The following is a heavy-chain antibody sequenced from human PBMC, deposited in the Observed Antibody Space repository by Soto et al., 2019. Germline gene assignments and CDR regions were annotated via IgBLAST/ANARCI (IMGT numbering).Heavy chain of an antibody. Sequence: PGGSLRLSCAASGFTFSTFDMTWVRQAPGKGLEWVSIIRGTDGSTYYADSMKGRFTISKDNSKNTLCLQMNSLRPEDTTLYFCVKGGWLDYWGQGTLVTVSS. V-gene: IGHV3-23*01. CDR3: VKGGWLDY. CDR1: GFTFSTFD. D-gene: IGHD6-19*01. CDR2: IRGTDGST. J-gene: IGHJ4*02.